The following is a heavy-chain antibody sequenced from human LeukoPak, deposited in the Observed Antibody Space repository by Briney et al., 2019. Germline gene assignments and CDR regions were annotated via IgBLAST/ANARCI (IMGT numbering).Heavy chain of an antibody. Sequence: GRSLRLSCAASGFTFSHYAMHWVRQTPGKGLEWVALISNDDGSNKYYADSVKGRCTFSRDSSKNTLYLQMNSLRAEDTAVYYCARNGGAAAAGIDYWGQGTLVTVSS. CDR1: GFTFSHYA. CDR3: ARNGGAAAAGIDY. D-gene: IGHD6-13*01. J-gene: IGHJ4*02. V-gene: IGHV3-30*04. CDR2: ISNDDGSNK.